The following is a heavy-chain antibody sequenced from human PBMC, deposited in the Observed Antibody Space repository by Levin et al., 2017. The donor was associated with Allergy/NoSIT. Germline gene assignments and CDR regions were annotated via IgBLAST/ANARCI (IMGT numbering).Heavy chain of an antibody. Sequence: GGSLRLSCAASGFTFSSYWMHWVRQAPGKGLVWVSRINGDGSSTNYADSVKGRFTISRDNAKHTLYLQMNSLRSDDTAVYYCARALIVGATSGGDYWGQGTLVTVSS. CDR2: INGDGSST. V-gene: IGHV3-74*01. CDR3: ARALIVGATSGGDY. CDR1: GFTFSSYW. J-gene: IGHJ4*02. D-gene: IGHD1-26*01.